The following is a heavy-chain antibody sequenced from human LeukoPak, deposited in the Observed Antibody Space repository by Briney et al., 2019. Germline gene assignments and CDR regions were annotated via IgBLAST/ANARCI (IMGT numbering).Heavy chain of an antibody. J-gene: IGHJ4*02. CDR1: GFTFSSFG. D-gene: IGHD6-13*01. CDR2: ISGPGSST. Sequence: GGALRLSCAASGFTFSSFGLSWVRQAPGKGLEWVSAISGPGSSTYYADSVEGRFTISRDNSQNTLYLQMNRLGVEDTAVYYCAKGAAAGPFDYWGQGTLVTVSS. V-gene: IGHV3-23*01. CDR3: AKGAAAGPFDY.